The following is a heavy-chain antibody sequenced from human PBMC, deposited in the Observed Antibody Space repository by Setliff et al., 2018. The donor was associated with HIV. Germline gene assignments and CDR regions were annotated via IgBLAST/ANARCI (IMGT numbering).Heavy chain of an antibody. Sequence: ASVKVSCKASGYTFTNYYMHWVRQAPGQGLEWMGIINPNGVTTSYAQKLQGRVTITRDTSTSTVSMELSRLRSEDTAVYYCARAAVWFGELFSLDYGGQGTLVTVS. CDR2: INPNGVTT. D-gene: IGHD3-10*01. CDR1: GYTFTNYY. CDR3: ARAAVWFGELFSLDY. V-gene: IGHV1-46*04. J-gene: IGHJ4*02.